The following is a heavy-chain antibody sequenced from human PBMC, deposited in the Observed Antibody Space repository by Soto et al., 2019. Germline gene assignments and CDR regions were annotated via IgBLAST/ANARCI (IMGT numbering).Heavy chain of an antibody. CDR2: IYYSGSA. Sequence: QVQLQESGPGLVKPSETLSLTRTVSGDSVTSVSDYWSWIRQPPGKGLEWIGYIYYSGSADYNPSLGSRVTISIDTSKIQFSLKLTSVTAADTAVYYCARGVGFGYYYYHMDLWGQGTTVTVSS. CDR1: GDSVTSVSDY. CDR3: ARGVGFGYYYYHMDL. V-gene: IGHV4-61*01. D-gene: IGHD3-10*01. J-gene: IGHJ6*02.